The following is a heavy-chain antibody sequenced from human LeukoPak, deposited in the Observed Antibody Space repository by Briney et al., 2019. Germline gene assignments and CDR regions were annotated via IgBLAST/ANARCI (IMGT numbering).Heavy chain of an antibody. CDR3: VKGPRDTYGTNWFVS. D-gene: IGHD2-21*01. CDR2: ISGTGGAT. CDR1: GFTFSDYW. Sequence: GGSLRLSCAASGFTFSDYWMTWVRQAPGKGLEWVSQISGTGGATWYAGFARDRFTISRDNSKKTLYLQMSGLRVEDTAMYYCVKGPRDTYGTNWFVSWGQGTLLIVSS. V-gene: IGHV3-23*01. J-gene: IGHJ5*01.